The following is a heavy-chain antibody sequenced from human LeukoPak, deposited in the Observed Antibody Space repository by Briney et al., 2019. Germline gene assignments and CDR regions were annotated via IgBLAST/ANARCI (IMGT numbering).Heavy chain of an antibody. Sequence: PGGSLRLSCAASGFAFSSYAMHWVRQAPGKGLEWVAVISYDGSNKYYADSVKGRFTISRDNSKNTLYLQMNSLRAEDTAVYYCARSMITFGGVIVKPDYWGQGTLVTVSS. J-gene: IGHJ4*02. D-gene: IGHD3-16*02. CDR2: ISYDGSNK. CDR1: GFAFSSYA. CDR3: ARSMITFGGVIVKPDY. V-gene: IGHV3-30*04.